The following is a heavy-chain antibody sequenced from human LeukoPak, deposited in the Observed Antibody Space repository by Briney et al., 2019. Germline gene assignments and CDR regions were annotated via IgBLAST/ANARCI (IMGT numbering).Heavy chain of an antibody. Sequence: SGTLSLTCAVSGGSISSSNWWSWVRQPPGKGLEWIGETYHGGSTNYNPSLKSRVTTSVDKSKNQFSLKLSSVTAADTAVYYCARSRPHCSGGSCYSGWFDPWGQGTLVTVSS. CDR1: GGSISSSNW. CDR3: ARSRPHCSGGSCYSGWFDP. CDR2: TYHGGST. J-gene: IGHJ5*02. D-gene: IGHD2-15*01. V-gene: IGHV4-4*02.